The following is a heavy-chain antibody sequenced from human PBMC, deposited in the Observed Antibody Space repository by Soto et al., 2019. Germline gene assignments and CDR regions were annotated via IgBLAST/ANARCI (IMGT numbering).Heavy chain of an antibody. Sequence: SETLSLTCTVSGGSISSGGYYWSWIRQHPGKGLEWVGYIYYSGSTYYNPSLKSRVTISVDTSKNQFSLKLSSVTAADTAVYYCARDRGLISKSNYYYGMDVWGQGTTVTVSS. CDR3: ARDRGLISKSNYYYGMDV. J-gene: IGHJ6*02. CDR2: IYYSGST. D-gene: IGHD3-10*01. CDR1: GGSISSGGYY. V-gene: IGHV4-31*03.